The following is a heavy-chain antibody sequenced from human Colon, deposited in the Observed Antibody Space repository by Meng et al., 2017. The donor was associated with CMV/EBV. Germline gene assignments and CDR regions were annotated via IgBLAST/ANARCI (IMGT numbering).Heavy chain of an antibody. CDR2: VNADNGDT. D-gene: IGHD3-3*01. CDR1: GYTFSNYG. CDR3: VRFIQSSGVVISPFNY. Sequence: ASVKVSCKAYGYTFSNYGLSWVRQAPGQGPEWLGWVNADNGDTYYAQKMQDRVAMTAETSTSTAYLELRSLSSDDTAVYYCVRFIQSSGVVISPFNYWGQGTMVTVSS. V-gene: IGHV1-18*01. J-gene: IGHJ4*02.